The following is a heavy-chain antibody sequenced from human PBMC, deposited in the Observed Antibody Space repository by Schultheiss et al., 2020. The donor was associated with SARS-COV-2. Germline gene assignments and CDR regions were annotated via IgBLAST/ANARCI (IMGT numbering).Heavy chain of an antibody. V-gene: IGHV4-59*08. Sequence: SETLSLTCTVSGGSIRSYYWSWIRQPPGKGLEWIGYVYHSETTNYNPSLKSRVTISIDTSKNQFSLKLRSVTAADTAVYYCARLGCTSASCFQGWFDPWGQGALVTVSS. J-gene: IGHJ5*02. D-gene: IGHD2-2*01. CDR3: ARLGCTSASCFQGWFDP. CDR2: VYHSETT. CDR1: GGSIRSYY.